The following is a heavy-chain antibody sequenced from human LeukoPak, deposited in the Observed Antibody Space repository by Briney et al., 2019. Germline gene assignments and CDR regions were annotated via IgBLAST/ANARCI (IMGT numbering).Heavy chain of an antibody. D-gene: IGHD3-10*01. Sequence: PGGSLRLSCAASGFTVSSNYVSWVRQAPGKVLEWVSVIYSGGSTYYADSVKGRFTISRDNSKNTPYLQMNSLRAEDTAVYYCARGPMVRGVISFDYWGQGTLVTVSS. CDR2: IYSGGST. V-gene: IGHV3-53*01. J-gene: IGHJ4*02. CDR1: GFTVSSNY. CDR3: ARGPMVRGVISFDY.